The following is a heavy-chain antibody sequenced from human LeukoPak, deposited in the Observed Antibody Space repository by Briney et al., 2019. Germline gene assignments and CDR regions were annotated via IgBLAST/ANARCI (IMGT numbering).Heavy chain of an antibody. V-gene: IGHV3-30*18. CDR1: RFTFDTYG. J-gene: IGHJ4*02. D-gene: IGHD5/OR15-5a*01. CDR2: ISYDGSNK. CDR3: AKAIVSTTTAFDD. Sequence: GGSLRLSCAASRFTFDTYGMHWVRQAPGKGRVWVAVISYDGSNKYYEDSVRGRFTISRDNSKNTLYLQMNSLRAEDTAVYFCAKAIVSTTTAFDDWGQGTLVIVSS.